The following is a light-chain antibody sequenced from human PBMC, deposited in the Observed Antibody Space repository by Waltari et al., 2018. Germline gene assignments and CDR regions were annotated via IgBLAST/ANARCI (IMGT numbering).Light chain of an antibody. CDR3: SSFTSRHLYV. CDR1: SSDVGGYNY. CDR2: EVN. J-gene: IGLJ1*01. V-gene: IGLV2-14*01. Sequence: QSALTQPASVSGSPGQSITISCTGSSSDVGGYNYVSWYQQYPGKVPKIMIYEVNNRPSGVSRCFSGSKSGNTASRTISGLQADDEADYYCSSFTSRHLYVFGTGTAVTVL.